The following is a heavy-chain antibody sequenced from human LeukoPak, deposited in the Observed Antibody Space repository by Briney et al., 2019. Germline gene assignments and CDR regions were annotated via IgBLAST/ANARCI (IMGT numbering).Heavy chain of an antibody. CDR2: IYPGDSRV. CDR1: GYSLTNYW. CDR3: ACRDLSSTWSYP. V-gene: IGHV5-51*01. D-gene: IGHD6-13*01. Sequence: GESLKISCKGVGYSLTNYWIGWVRQMPGKGMEWMGVIYPGDSRVRYNPSFQGQVTISVDKSVSTAYLQWISLKALDTAMYYCACRDLSSTWSYPWGQGTLVTVSS. J-gene: IGHJ5*02.